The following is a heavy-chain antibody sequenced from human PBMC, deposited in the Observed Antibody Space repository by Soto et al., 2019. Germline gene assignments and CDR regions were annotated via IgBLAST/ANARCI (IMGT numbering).Heavy chain of an antibody. CDR2: ISSSSSTI. J-gene: IGHJ4*02. Sequence: EVQLVESGGGLVQPGGSLRLSCAASGFTFSSYSMNWVRQAPGKGLEWVSYISSSSSTIYYADSVKGRFTISRDNAKNSLYLQMNGLRAEDTAVYYCARVQSPDYGDYYLHYYFDYWGQGTLVTVSS. V-gene: IGHV3-48*01. CDR1: GFTFSSYS. D-gene: IGHD4-17*01. CDR3: ARVQSPDYGDYYLHYYFDY.